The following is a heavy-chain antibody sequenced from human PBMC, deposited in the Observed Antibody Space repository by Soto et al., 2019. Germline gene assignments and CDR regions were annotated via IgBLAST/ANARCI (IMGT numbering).Heavy chain of an antibody. J-gene: IGHJ5*02. CDR2: IYWDDDK. CDR3: AHHPYCISTSCYTINWFDP. CDR1: GFSLSTSGMG. Sequence: SGPTLVNPTQTLTLTCTFSGFSLSTSGMGVGWIRQPPGKALEWLALIYWDDDKRYSPSLKTRLTITKDTSKNQVVLTMTNMDPVDTATYYCAHHPYCISTSCYTINWFDPWGQGTLVTVSS. V-gene: IGHV2-5*02. D-gene: IGHD2-2*02.